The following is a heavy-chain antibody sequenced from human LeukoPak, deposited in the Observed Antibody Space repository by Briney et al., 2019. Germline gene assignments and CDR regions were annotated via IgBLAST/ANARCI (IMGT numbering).Heavy chain of an antibody. J-gene: IGHJ4*02. CDR1: GGTFSSYA. Sequence: SVKVSCKASGGTFSSYAISWVRQAPGRGLEWMGGIIPIFGTANYEQKFQGRVTITADESTSTAYMELSSLRSEDTAVYYCARLDKAGIFDYWGQGTLVTVSS. CDR3: ARLDKAGIFDY. V-gene: IGHV1-69*13. CDR2: IIPIFGTA. D-gene: IGHD3/OR15-3a*01.